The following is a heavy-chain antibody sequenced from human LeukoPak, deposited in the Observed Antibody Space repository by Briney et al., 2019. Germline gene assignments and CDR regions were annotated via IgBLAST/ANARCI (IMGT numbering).Heavy chain of an antibody. Sequence: SETLSLTCTVSGGSINNYYWSWIRQPPGQGLECIGQIYYSGSTNYNPSLKSRVTISVDTSKSQFSLNLRSVTAADTAIYYCARRQYYDSSGYWYYFDYWGRGILVTVSS. J-gene: IGHJ4*02. CDR3: ARRQYYDSSGYWYYFDY. V-gene: IGHV4-59*08. D-gene: IGHD3-22*01. CDR1: GGSINNYY. CDR2: IYYSGST.